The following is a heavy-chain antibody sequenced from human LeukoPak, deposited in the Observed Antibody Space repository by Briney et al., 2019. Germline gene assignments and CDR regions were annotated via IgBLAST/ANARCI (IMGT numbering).Heavy chain of an antibody. CDR2: IYSGGST. Sequence: GGPLKLPCQASGSPASTTYLSWARRPPGRGWGGVSFIYSGGSTYYADSVKGRFTISRDNSKNTLYLQMNSLRAEDTAVYYCTRDLRVRGYSYGSFDYWGQGTLVTVSS. V-gene: IGHV3-53*01. D-gene: IGHD5-18*01. J-gene: IGHJ4*02. CDR1: GSPASTTY. CDR3: TRDLRVRGYSYGSFDY.